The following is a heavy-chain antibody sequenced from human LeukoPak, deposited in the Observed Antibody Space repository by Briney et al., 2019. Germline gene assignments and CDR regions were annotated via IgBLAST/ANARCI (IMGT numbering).Heavy chain of an antibody. CDR2: ISYDGSNK. CDR1: GFTFSSYG. J-gene: IGHJ3*02. Sequence: PGRSLRLSCAASGFTFSSYGMHWVRQAPGKGREWVAVISYDGSNKYYADSVKGRFTISRDNSKNTLYLQMNSLRAEDTAVYYCAKDRDGAFDIWGQGTMVTVSS. V-gene: IGHV3-30*18. D-gene: IGHD3-10*01. CDR3: AKDRDGAFDI.